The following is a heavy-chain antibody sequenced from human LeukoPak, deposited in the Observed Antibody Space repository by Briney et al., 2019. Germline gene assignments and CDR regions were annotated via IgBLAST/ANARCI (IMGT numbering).Heavy chain of an antibody. V-gene: IGHV1-24*01. Sequence: ASVMVSCKVSGYTITELSMHWVRQAPGKWLEWMGGFDPEDGETIYAQKFQGRVTMTEDTSTDTAYMELSSLRSEDTAVYYCARAWRSGYSSSWYYYYGMDVWGQGTTVTVSS. CDR2: FDPEDGET. D-gene: IGHD6-13*01. J-gene: IGHJ6*02. CDR1: GYTITELS. CDR3: ARAWRSGYSSSWYYYYGMDV.